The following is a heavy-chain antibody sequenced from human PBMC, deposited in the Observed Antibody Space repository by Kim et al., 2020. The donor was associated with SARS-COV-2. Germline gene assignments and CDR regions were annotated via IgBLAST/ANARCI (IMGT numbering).Heavy chain of an antibody. J-gene: IGHJ5*01. D-gene: IGHD5-12*01. CDR1: GYTFTSYG. CDR2: ISAYNGNT. V-gene: IGHV1-18*01. Sequence: ASAKVSCKASGYTFTSYGISWVRQAPGQGLEWMGWISAYNGNTNYAQKLQGRVTMTTDTSTSTAYMELRSLRSDDTAVYYCARGCYNSGYDYWGDCWFDSWGQGTLVTVSS. CDR3: ARGCYNSGYDYWGDCWFDS.